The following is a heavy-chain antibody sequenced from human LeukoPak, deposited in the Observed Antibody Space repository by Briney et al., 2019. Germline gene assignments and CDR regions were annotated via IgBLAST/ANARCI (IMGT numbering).Heavy chain of an antibody. V-gene: IGHV4-59*01. J-gene: IGHJ4*02. CDR3: ARVQYTYGSGYYFDY. CDR1: GDSISSYY. D-gene: IGHD3-10*01. Sequence: SETLSLTCTVSGDSISSYYWSWIRQPPGKGLEWIGYIYYSGSTNYNPSLKSRVTIPVDTSKNQFSLNLSSVTAADTAVYYCARVQYTYGSGYYFDYWGQGTLVTVSS. CDR2: IYYSGST.